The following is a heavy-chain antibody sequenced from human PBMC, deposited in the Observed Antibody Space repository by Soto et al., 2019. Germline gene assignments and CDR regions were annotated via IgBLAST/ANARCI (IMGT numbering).Heavy chain of an antibody. D-gene: IGHD6-13*01. Sequence: QVQLVQSGAEVKKPGASVKISCKASGYTFTSHAIHWVRQAPGQRLEWMGWINPGNGQAEYSQKFQGSVTITRDTAASRAYMELSTLTSEDTAVYFCARGQQAVEVNFCDYWGQGTLVTVS. CDR1: GYTFTSHA. V-gene: IGHV1-3*01. J-gene: IGHJ4*02. CDR2: INPGNGQA. CDR3: ARGQQAVEVNFCDY.